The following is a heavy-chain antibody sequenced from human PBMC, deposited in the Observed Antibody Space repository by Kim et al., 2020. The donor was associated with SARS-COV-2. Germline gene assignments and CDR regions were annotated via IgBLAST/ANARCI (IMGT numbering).Heavy chain of an antibody. V-gene: IGHV1-69*13. J-gene: IGHJ4*02. CDR2: IIPIFGTA. Sequence: SVKVSCKASGGTLSSYAISWVRQAPGQGLEWMGGIIPIFGTANYAQKFQGRVTITADESTSTAYMELSSLRSEDTAVYYCARGSDGDYVSPFDYWGQGTLVTVSS. CDR3: ARGSDGDYVSPFDY. CDR1: GGTLSSYA. D-gene: IGHD4-17*01.